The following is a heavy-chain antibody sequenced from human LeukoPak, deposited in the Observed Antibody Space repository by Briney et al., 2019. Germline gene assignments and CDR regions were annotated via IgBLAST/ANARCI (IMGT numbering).Heavy chain of an antibody. CDR1: GYTFSSYG. J-gene: IGHJ3*02. V-gene: IGHV1-2*02. CDR2: INPNSGGT. D-gene: IGHD2-2*01. Sequence: GTSVKVSCKASGYTFSSYGISWVRQAPGQGLEWMGWINPNSGGTNYAQKFQGRVTMTRDTSISTAYMELSRLRSDDTAVYYCARDLSGNIVVVPAATDAFDIWGQGTMVAVSS. CDR3: ARDLSGNIVVVPAATDAFDI.